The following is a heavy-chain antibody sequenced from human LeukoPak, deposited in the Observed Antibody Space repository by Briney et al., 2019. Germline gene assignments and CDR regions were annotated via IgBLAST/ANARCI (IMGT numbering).Heavy chain of an antibody. D-gene: IGHD2-8*01. J-gene: IGHJ3*02. V-gene: IGHV3-66*02. CDR1: GFTVSSNY. CDR2: IYIVGST. CDR3: ARDGPNQDAFDI. Sequence: GGSLRLSCAASGFTVSSNYMSWGRQGPGKGLEWVSVIYIVGSTYYADSVKGRFTISRDNSKNPLYLQMNSLRAEDTAVYYCARDGPNQDAFDIWGQGTMVTVSS.